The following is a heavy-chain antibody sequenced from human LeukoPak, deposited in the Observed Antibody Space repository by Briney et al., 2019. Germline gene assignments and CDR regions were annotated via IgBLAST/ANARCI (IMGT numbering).Heavy chain of an antibody. D-gene: IGHD6-19*01. CDR2: INPSGGST. CDR3: ARGLVIAVAGWGPWELPPAGYDY. J-gene: IGHJ4*02. V-gene: IGHV1-46*01. Sequence: ASVKVSCKASGYTFTGYYMHWVRQAPGQGLEWMGIINPSGGSTSYAQKFQGRVTMTRDMSTSTVYMELSSLRSEDTAVYYCARGLVIAVAGWGPWELPPAGYDYWGQGTLVTVSS. CDR1: GYTFTGYY.